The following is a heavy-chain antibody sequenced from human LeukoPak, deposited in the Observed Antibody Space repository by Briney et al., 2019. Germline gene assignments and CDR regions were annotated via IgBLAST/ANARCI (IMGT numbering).Heavy chain of an antibody. Sequence: GASVKVSCKASGYTFTSYDINWVRQATGQGLEWMGWMNPNSGNTGYAQKFQGRVTMTRNTSTSTAYLELSSLRSEDTAVYYCAREGTSFYGMDVWGQGTTVTVSS. CDR3: AREGTSFYGMDV. CDR1: GYTFTSYD. J-gene: IGHJ6*02. CDR2: MNPNSGNT. V-gene: IGHV1-8*01. D-gene: IGHD2-2*01.